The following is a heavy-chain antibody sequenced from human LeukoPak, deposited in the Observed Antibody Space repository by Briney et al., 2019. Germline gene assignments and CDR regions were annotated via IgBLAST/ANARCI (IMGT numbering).Heavy chain of an antibody. CDR2: IFHSGNS. J-gene: IGHJ5*02. CDR3: ARATYDYVWGLRWFEP. CDR1: SYSISSGSY. Sequence: SETLSLTCAVSSYSISSGSYWGWIRQSPGKGLEWVGSIFHSGNSYYNPSLKSRLTMSVDTSKNQFSLKLTSVTAADTALYYCARATYDYVWGLRWFEPWGQGTLVTVSS. D-gene: IGHD3-16*01. V-gene: IGHV4-38-2*01.